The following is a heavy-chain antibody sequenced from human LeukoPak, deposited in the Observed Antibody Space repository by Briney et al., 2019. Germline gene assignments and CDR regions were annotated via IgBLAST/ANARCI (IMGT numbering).Heavy chain of an antibody. D-gene: IGHD5-18*01. Sequence: SETLSLTCTASGGSISSYYWSWIRQPPGKGLEWIGCIYYSGSTNYNPSLKSRVTISVDTSRNQFSLKLSSVTAADTAVYYCARDFRGYIDYWGQGALVTVSS. CDR3: ARDFRGYIDY. CDR2: IYYSGST. J-gene: IGHJ4*02. V-gene: IGHV4-59*01. CDR1: GGSISSYY.